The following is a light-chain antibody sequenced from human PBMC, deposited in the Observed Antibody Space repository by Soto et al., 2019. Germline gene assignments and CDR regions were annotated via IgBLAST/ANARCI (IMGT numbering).Light chain of an antibody. CDR1: QSVSSY. CDR3: QQHGNRPPWT. Sequence: EIVMTQSPATLSVFLGERATLSCTASQSVSSYLAWYQQKPGQAPRLLIYGASTRASGIPARFSGSGSGTEFTLTISPLQSDDFAVYYCQQHGNRPPWTFGQGTKVDIK. CDR2: GAS. V-gene: IGKV3-15*01. J-gene: IGKJ1*01.